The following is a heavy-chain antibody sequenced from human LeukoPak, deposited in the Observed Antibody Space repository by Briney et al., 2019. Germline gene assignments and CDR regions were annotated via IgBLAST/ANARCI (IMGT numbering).Heavy chain of an antibody. Sequence: ASVKVSCKASGYTFTGYYMHWVRQAPGQGLEWMGWINPNSGGTNYAQKFQGRVTMTRDTSISTAYMELSRLRSDDTAVYYCARERSGWYQDAFDIWGQGTMVTVSS. D-gene: IGHD6-19*01. CDR3: ARERSGWYQDAFDI. V-gene: IGHV1-2*02. J-gene: IGHJ3*02. CDR1: GYTFTGYY. CDR2: INPNSGGT.